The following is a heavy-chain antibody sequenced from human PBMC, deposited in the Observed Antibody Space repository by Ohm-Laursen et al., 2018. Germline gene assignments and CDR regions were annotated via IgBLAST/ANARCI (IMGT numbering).Heavy chain of an antibody. CDR2: IKQDGGQQ. Sequence: SLRLSCAASGFTFSSYWMSWVRQAPGKGLEWVANIKQDGGQQYYVDSVKGRFTISRDNAKNSLYLQMNSLRAEDTAVYYCARYLSTYSYDFSLDIWGQGTMVTVSS. J-gene: IGHJ3*02. V-gene: IGHV3-7*03. D-gene: IGHD5-18*01. CDR1: GFTFSSYW. CDR3: ARYLSTYSYDFSLDI.